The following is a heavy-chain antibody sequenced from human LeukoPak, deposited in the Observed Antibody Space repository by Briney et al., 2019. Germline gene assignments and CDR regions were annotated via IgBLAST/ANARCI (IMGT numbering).Heavy chain of an antibody. Sequence: SETLSLTCTVSGGSISSYYWSWIRQPPGKGLEWIGYIYYSGSTNYNPSLNSRVTISVDTSKNQFSLKLSSATAADTAVYYCAIGTVPDAFDIWGQGTMVTVSS. CDR2: IYYSGST. CDR3: AIGTVPDAFDI. D-gene: IGHD2-8*02. J-gene: IGHJ3*02. V-gene: IGHV4-59*01. CDR1: GGSISSYY.